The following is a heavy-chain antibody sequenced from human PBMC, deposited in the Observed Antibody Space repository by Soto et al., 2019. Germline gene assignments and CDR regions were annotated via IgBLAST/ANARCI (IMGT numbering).Heavy chain of an antibody. CDR2: INAGNGNT. J-gene: IGHJ3*02. Sequence: QVQLVQSGAEVKKPGASVKVSCKASGYTFTSYAMHWVRQAPGQRLEWMGWINAGNGNTKYSQKFQGRVTITRDTSASTAYMELSSLRSEDTAVSYCARVSGSSPWAFDIWGQGTMVTVSS. D-gene: IGHD1-26*01. CDR1: GYTFTSYA. CDR3: ARVSGSSPWAFDI. V-gene: IGHV1-3*01.